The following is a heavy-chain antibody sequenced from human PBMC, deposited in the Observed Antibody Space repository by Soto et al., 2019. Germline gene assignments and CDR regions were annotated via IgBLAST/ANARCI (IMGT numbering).Heavy chain of an antibody. CDR2: INPGSGVT. V-gene: IGHV1-2*02. D-gene: IGHD1-7*01. CDR3: ARVAGHKNSRFDI. Sequence: ASVKVSCKASGYSFTKYHMHWVRQAPGQGLEWMGWINPGSGVTNQAQKFQGRVTMTRDTSITTTYMELNSLTSDDTAVYYCARVAGHKNSRFDIWCQAVLVTVFS. CDR1: GYSFTKYH. J-gene: IGHJ4*02.